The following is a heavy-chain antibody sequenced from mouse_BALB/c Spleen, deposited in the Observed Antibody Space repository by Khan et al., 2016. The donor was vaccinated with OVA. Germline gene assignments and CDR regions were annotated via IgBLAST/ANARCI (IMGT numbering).Heavy chain of an antibody. D-gene: IGHD2-3*01. J-gene: IGHJ4*01. V-gene: IGHV3-2*02. Sequence: EVQLQESGPGLVKPSQSLSLTCTVTGYSITSDYAWNWIRQFPGNKLEWMGYISSSGSTNYNPALKSRISITRDTSKNQFFLQLNSVKTEDTATYYCARDGSRYNYAMDYWGQGTSVTVSS. CDR3: ARDGSRYNYAMDY. CDR1: GYSITSDYA. CDR2: ISSSGST.